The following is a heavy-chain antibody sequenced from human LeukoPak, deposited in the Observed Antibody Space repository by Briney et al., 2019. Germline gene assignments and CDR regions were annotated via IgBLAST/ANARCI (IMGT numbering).Heavy chain of an antibody. CDR3: ARDRGIAARVVGAFDI. CDR1: GGTFSSYA. J-gene: IGHJ3*02. Sequence: SVKVSCKASGGTFSSYAISWVRQAPGQGLEWMGRIIPIFGTANYAQKFRGRVTITADKSTSTAYTELSSLRSEDTAVYYCARDRGIAARVVGAFDIWGQGTMVTVSS. CDR2: IIPIFGTA. V-gene: IGHV1-69*06. D-gene: IGHD6-6*01.